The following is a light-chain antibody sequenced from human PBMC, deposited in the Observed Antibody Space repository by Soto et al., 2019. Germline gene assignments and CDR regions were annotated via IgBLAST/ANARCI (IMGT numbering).Light chain of an antibody. CDR1: PRVSSSY. CDR3: QQYGSSPPLT. Sequence: EIGFTQAPGNPSFFSREKTTPSCRGRPRVSSSYLAWYQQKPGQAPRLLIYGASSRATGIPDRFSGSGSGTDFTLTISRLEPEDFAVYYCQQYGSSPPLTFGGGTKVDIK. V-gene: IGKV3-20*01. J-gene: IGKJ4*01. CDR2: GAS.